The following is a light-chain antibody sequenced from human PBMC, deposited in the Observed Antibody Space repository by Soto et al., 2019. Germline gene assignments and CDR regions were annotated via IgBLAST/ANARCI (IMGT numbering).Light chain of an antibody. CDR1: QSISNW. J-gene: IGKJ4*01. Sequence: DIQMTHSPSSLSACVGDRVTITCRASQSISNWLAWYQQKPGKAPNLLIYAASSLHSGVPSRFSGSGSGTDFTLTISSLQPEDFATYYCQQANSFPLTFGGGTKVDIK. CDR2: AAS. CDR3: QQANSFPLT. V-gene: IGKV1-12*01.